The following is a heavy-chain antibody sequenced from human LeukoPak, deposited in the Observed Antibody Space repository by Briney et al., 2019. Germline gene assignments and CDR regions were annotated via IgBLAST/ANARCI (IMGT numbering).Heavy chain of an antibody. Sequence: GASVKVSCKASGYTFTSYGISWVRQAPGQGLEWMGWISGYNGNTHYAQKLQGRVTMTTDTSTSTAYMELRSLRSDDTAVYYCARGPYCSGGTCYSQYFGYWGQGTLVTVSS. CDR2: ISGYNGNT. V-gene: IGHV1-18*01. CDR3: ARGPYCSGGTCYSQYFGY. J-gene: IGHJ4*02. D-gene: IGHD2-15*01. CDR1: GYTFTSYG.